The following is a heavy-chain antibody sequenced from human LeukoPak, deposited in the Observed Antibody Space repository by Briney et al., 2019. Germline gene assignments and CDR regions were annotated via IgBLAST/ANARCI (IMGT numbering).Heavy chain of an antibody. V-gene: IGHV6-1*01. Sequence: SQTLSLTCAISGDSVSSNSAAWNWIRQSPSRGLEWLGRTYYRSKWYNDYAVSVKSRITINPDTSKNQFSLQLNSVTPEDTAVYYCERASEEGRIAGAGTFFDYGGQGPLVTVPS. CDR2: TYYRSKWYN. CDR3: ERASEEGRIAGAGTFFDY. CDR1: GDSVSSNSAA. J-gene: IGHJ4*02. D-gene: IGHD6-19*01.